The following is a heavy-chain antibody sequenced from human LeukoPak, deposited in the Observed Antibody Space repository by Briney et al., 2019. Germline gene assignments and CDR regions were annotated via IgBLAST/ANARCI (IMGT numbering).Heavy chain of an antibody. CDR1: RFPFSVYE. D-gene: IGHD6-19*01. CDR3: ALLAVASDFDY. CDR2: IASSGTTI. Sequence: GGSLRLSCAVSRFPFSVYEMNWVRQAPGPGVEGVSNIASSGTTIYYADSVKGRFSISRDNAMRSLYLQMNSLRVEDTAVYYCALLAVASDFDYWGQGGLVTVSS. V-gene: IGHV3-48*03. J-gene: IGHJ4*02.